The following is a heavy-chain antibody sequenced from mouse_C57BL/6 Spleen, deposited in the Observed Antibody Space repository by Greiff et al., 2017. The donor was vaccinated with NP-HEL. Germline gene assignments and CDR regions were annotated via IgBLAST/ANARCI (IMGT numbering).Heavy chain of an antibody. Sequence: VQLQQPGAELVKPGASVKLSCKASGYTFTSYWMQWVKQRPGQGLEWIGEIDPSDSYPNYNQKFKGQATLTVDTSSSTAYMQLSSLPSEDSAVDYCARRDYGSSYGFAYWGQGTLVTVSA. CDR2: IDPSDSYP. J-gene: IGHJ3*01. V-gene: IGHV1-50*01. CDR3: ARRDYGSSYGFAY. D-gene: IGHD1-1*01. CDR1: GYTFTSYW.